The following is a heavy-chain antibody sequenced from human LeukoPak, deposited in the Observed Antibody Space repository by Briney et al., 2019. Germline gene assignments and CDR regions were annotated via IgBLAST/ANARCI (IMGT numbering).Heavy chain of an antibody. CDR3: VRDLFPDAFDI. CDR1: GFTPSHFW. Sequence: PGGSLRLSCAVSGFTPSHFWMQWVRHARGKGVEWVARIEGPGRGTVYADSVKGRFTFSRDNAKNTLSLQMNSLRHDDTAMYYCVRDLFPDAFDIWGQGTRVTVSS. V-gene: IGHV3-74*01. CDR2: IEGPGRGT. D-gene: IGHD2-21*01. J-gene: IGHJ3*02.